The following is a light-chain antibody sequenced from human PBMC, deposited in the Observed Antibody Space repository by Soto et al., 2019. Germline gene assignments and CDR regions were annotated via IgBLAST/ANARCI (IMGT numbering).Light chain of an antibody. V-gene: IGLV4-60*03. J-gene: IGLJ2*01. CDR1: SGHSSYI. CDR3: ETWDSNTRV. CDR2: LEGSGSY. Sequence: QLVLTQSSSASASLGSSVKLTCTLSSGHSSYIIAWHQQQPGKAPRYLMKLEGSGSYNKGSGVPDRFSGSSSGPDRYLTISNRQSEDEADYYCETWDSNTRVFGGGTKLTVL.